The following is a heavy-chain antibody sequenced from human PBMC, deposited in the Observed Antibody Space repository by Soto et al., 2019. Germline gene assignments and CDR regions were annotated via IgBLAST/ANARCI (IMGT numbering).Heavy chain of an antibody. CDR1: GFTFSSYG. CDR3: ARDGRMGHKEDYTYYYGSGKDYYYMDV. V-gene: IGHV3-33*01. Sequence: GGSLRLSCAASGFTFSSYGMHWVRQAPGKGLEWVAVIWYDGSNKYYADSVKGRFTISRDNSKNTLYLQMNSLRAEDTAVYYCARDGRMGHKEDYTYYYGSGKDYYYMDVWGKGTTVTVSS. CDR2: IWYDGSNK. J-gene: IGHJ6*03. D-gene: IGHD3-10*01.